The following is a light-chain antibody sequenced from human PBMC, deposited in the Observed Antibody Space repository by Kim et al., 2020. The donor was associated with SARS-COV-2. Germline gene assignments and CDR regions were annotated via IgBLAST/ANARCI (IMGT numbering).Light chain of an antibody. CDR1: HNVNKY. CDR2: GAS. V-gene: IGKV1-39*01. J-gene: IGKJ2*01. Sequence: DIQMTQSPSSLSASVGDRVTIACRANHNVNKYLNWYQKTPGRAPKLLIYGASNLQNGVPSRFSGSGSGTDFTLTITGLEPEDSATYYCHQCYSTPVTFGQGTKLEI. CDR3: HQCYSTPVT.